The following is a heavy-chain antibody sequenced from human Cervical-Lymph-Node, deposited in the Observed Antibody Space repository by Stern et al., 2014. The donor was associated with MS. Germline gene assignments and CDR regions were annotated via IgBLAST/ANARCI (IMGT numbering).Heavy chain of an antibody. CDR1: GYTFTNYD. D-gene: IGHD3-10*01. Sequence: QVQLVQSGAEVKKPGASVKVSCKASGYTFTNYDVHWVRRAPGQGLEWMGWVSPNTGDTGYPQKFQGRVTMTRVSSISTVYLEVTSLRPEDTAFYYCAIIRGGFSAGYFDPWGQGTLVTVSS. J-gene: IGHJ4*02. V-gene: IGHV1-8*01. CDR3: AIIRGGFSAGYFDP. CDR2: VSPNTGDT.